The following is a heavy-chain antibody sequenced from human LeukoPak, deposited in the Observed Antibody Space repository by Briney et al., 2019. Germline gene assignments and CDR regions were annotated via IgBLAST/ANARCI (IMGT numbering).Heavy chain of an antibody. CDR1: GFTFSSYG. CDR2: IWYDGSNK. D-gene: IGHD6-19*01. J-gene: IGHJ4*02. CDR3: ASTSGWYEPIDY. V-gene: IGHV3-33*01. Sequence: GGSESLSCAASGFTFSSYGMHWVRQAPGKGLEWVAVIWYDGSNKYYADSVKGRCTISRDNSKNTLYLQMNSLRAEDTAVYYCASTSGWYEPIDYWGQGTLVTVSS.